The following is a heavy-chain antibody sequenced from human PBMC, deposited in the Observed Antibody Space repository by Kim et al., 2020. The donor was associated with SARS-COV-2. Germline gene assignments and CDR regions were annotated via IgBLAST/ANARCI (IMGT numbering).Heavy chain of an antibody. CDR2: INTNTGNP. Sequence: ASVKVSCKASGYTFSRSAMNWVRLAPGQGLEGMGWINTNTGNPTYAQGFTGRFVFSLDTSLSTAYLQISSLKAEDTAVYYCARDSASGPGYYDYGLDVWG. D-gene: IGHD3-10*01. CDR3: ARDSASGPGYYDYGLDV. CDR1: GYTFSRSA. J-gene: IGHJ6*02. V-gene: IGHV7-4-1*02.